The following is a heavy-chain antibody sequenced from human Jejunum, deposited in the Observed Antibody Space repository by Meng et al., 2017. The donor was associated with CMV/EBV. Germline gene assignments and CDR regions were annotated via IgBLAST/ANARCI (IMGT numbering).Heavy chain of an antibody. Sequence: LSCTASGFTFSTYAMSWVRQAPGRGLEWLSVISGGGPSTFYADSVKGRFTISRDNINNILYLQMHSLRADDTAVYYCARGAPWTDYDYWGQGTLVTVSS. CDR1: GFTFSTYA. J-gene: IGHJ4*02. CDR2: ISGGGPST. D-gene: IGHD3/OR15-3a*01. CDR3: ARGAPWTDYDY. V-gene: IGHV3-23*01.